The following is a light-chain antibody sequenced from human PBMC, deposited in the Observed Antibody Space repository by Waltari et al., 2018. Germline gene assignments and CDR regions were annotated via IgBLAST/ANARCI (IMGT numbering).Light chain of an antibody. V-gene: IGKV3-11*01. CDR1: QSVSSY. J-gene: IGKJ5*01. CDR2: DAS. CDR3: QQRSNWPPIT. Sequence: EIVLTQSPATLSLSPGARATLPCRASQSVSSYLAWYQQKPGQAPRLLIYDASNRATGIPARFSGSGSGTDFTLTISSLEPEDFAVYYCQQRSNWPPITFGQGTRLEIK.